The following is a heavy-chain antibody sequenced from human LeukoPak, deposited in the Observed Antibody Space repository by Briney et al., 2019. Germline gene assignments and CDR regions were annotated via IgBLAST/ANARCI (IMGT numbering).Heavy chain of an antibody. D-gene: IGHD6-13*01. CDR1: GEPFNGYY. J-gene: IGHJ4*02. V-gene: IGHV4-34*01. CDR2: INHSGST. Sequence: SETLSLTCAVYGEPFNGYYWNWIRQSPGKGLEWIGEINHSGSTHYNPSLKSRVTISVDTSKNQFSLKLTTVTAADTAAYYCARALSIAAAAHYFDYWGQGTLVTVSS. CDR3: ARALSIAAAAHYFDY.